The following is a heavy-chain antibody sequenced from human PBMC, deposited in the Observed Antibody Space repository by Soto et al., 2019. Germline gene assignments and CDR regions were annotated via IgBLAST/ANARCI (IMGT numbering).Heavy chain of an antibody. D-gene: IGHD6-19*01. Sequence: ASVKVSCKASGYSFTDYHIHWVRQAPGQGLEWLGRINPKSGGTSTAQKFQGWVTMTRDRSISTVYMELTRLRSDDTAVYYCAGTRVAARYYYGMDVWGQGTTVTVSS. CDR2: INPKSGGT. CDR3: AGTRVAARYYYGMDV. V-gene: IGHV1-2*04. J-gene: IGHJ6*02. CDR1: GYSFTDYH.